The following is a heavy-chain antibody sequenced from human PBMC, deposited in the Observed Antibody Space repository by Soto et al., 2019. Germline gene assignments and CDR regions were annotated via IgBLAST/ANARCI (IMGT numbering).Heavy chain of an antibody. CDR1: GYTFTSYA. CDR3: ARDQGSYYYDSSGPHAFDI. V-gene: IGHV1-3*01. Sequence: GASVKVSCKASGYTFTSYAMHWVRQAPGQRLEWMGWINAGNGNTKYSQKFQGRVTITRDTSASTAYMELSSLRSEDTAVYYCARDQGSYYYDSSGPHAFDIWGQGTMVTVSS. J-gene: IGHJ3*02. D-gene: IGHD3-22*01. CDR2: INAGNGNT.